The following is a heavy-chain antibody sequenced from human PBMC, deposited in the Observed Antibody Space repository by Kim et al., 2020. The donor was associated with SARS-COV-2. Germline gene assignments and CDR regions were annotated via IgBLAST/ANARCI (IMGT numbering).Heavy chain of an antibody. CDR1: GFTFSSYA. Sequence: GGSLRLSCAASGFTFSSYAMSWVRQAPGKGLEWVSAISGSGGSIYYADSVKGRFTISRDNSKNTLYLQMNSLRAEDTAVYYCAKRNGVVLMVYPDYFDYWGKGPLVTLS. CDR2: ISGSGGSI. V-gene: IGHV3-23*01. CDR3: AKRNGVVLMVYPDYFDY. D-gene: IGHD2-8*01. J-gene: IGHJ4*02.